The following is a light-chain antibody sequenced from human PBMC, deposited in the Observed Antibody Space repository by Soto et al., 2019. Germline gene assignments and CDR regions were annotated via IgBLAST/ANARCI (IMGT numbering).Light chain of an antibody. CDR3: QQYNDSFPYT. CDR1: QSISRW. Sequence: DVQMTQSPSTLSASVGDRVTITCRASQSISRWLAWYQQKPGTAPKLLIYKASTLESGVPSRFSGFRSGTEFTLSVSSLQPDDFATYYCQQYNDSFPYTFGQGTKLEIK. CDR2: KAS. V-gene: IGKV1-5*03. J-gene: IGKJ2*01.